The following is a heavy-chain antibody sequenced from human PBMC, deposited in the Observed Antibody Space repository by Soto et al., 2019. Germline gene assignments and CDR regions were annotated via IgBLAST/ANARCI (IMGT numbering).Heavy chain of an antibody. V-gene: IGHV1-18*04. Sequence: ASVKVSCKASGYTFTSYGISWVRQAPGQGLEWMGWISAYNGNTNYAQKLQGRVTMTTDTSTSTAYMELRSLRSDDTAVYYCAREPLPPVKNWFDPWGQGTLVTVSS. CDR3: AREPLPPVKNWFDP. CDR2: ISAYNGNT. J-gene: IGHJ5*02. CDR1: GYTFTSYG.